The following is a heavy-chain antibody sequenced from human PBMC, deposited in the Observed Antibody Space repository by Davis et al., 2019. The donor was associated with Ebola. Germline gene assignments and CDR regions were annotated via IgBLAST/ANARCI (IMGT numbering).Heavy chain of an antibody. V-gene: IGHV3-49*04. CDR1: GFTFGDYA. D-gene: IGHD4-23*01. Sequence: GESLKISCTASGFTFGDYAMSWVRQAPWQGLEGVVFIRRKASGGTTEYAASVKGRFTISRDDSNSIAYLQMNSLKTEDTAVYYCTRTRWGVEGRYYYYYGMDVWGQGTTVNVSS. CDR2: IRRKASGGTT. CDR3: TRTRWGVEGRYYYYYGMDV. J-gene: IGHJ6*02.